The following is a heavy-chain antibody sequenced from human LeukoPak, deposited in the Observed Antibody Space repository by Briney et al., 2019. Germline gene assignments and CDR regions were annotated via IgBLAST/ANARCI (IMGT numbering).Heavy chain of an antibody. V-gene: IGHV4-61*02. CDR2: IYPSGNT. D-gene: IGHD3-22*01. CDR3: ARDATYYSDPSAYKDAFDV. J-gene: IGHJ3*01. Sequence: PSETLSLTCTVSGDSTSSSNYYWSWIRQPAGKGLEWIGRIYPSGNTNYSPSFKSRVTISVDTSKNQFSLKLYSVTAADTAVYYCARDATYYSDPSAYKDAFDVWGQGTVVTVSS. CDR1: GDSTSSSNYY.